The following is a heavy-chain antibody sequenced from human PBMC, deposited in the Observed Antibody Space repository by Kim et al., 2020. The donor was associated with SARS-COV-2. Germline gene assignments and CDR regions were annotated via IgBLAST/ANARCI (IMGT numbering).Heavy chain of an antibody. CDR1: GYTFTSYY. V-gene: IGHV1-46*01. Sequence: ASVKVSCKASGYTFTSYYMHWVRQAPGQGLEWMGIINPSGGSTSYAQKFQGRVTMTRDTSTSTVYMELSSLRSEDTAVYYCARDRPRDSSGYYPYYYYYGMDVWGQGTTVTVSS. CDR2: INPSGGST. D-gene: IGHD3-22*01. J-gene: IGHJ6*02. CDR3: ARDRPRDSSGYYPYYYYYGMDV.